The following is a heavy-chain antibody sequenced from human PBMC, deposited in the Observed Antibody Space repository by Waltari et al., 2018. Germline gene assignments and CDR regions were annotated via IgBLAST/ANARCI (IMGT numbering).Heavy chain of an antibody. CDR3: ARETYGGNSRPFDY. Sequence: QVQLHESGPGLVKPSETLLLTFSVPGGPLRNYSWHWFRQPPGKGLEWIGYIYYNGATNYNPSLKSRLTISVDTAENQFSLRLGSVTTADTAVYYCARETYGGNSRPFDYWGQGTLATVSS. J-gene: IGHJ4*02. D-gene: IGHD2-21*01. V-gene: IGHV4-59*01. CDR2: IYYNGAT. CDR1: GGPLRNYS.